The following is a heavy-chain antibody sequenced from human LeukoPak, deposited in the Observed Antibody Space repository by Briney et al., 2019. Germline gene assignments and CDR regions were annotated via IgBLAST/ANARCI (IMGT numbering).Heavy chain of an antibody. D-gene: IGHD5-18*01. CDR1: GGSISSGSYY. J-gene: IGHJ6*02. CDR3: ARHGEYSYAPGYYYYGMDV. Sequence: PSETLSLTCTVSGGSISSGSYYWSWIRQPPGKGLEWIGYIYYSGSTNYNPSLKSRVTISVDTSKNQFSLKLSSVTAADTAVYYCARHGEYSYAPGYYYYGMDVWGQGTTVTVSS. V-gene: IGHV4-61*01. CDR2: IYYSGST.